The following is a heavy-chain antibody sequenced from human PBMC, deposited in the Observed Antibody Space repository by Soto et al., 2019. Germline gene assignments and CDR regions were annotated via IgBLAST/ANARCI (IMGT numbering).Heavy chain of an antibody. V-gene: IGHV4-59*08. CDR2: VHHSWGS. J-gene: IGHJ6*02. CDR3: ARQGFGPLHGLVDV. CDR1: GGSISSYY. Sequence: QVQLQESGPGLVKPSETLSLSCTVSGGSISSYYWSWFRQSPGKRMEWIGYVHHSWGSSYNPSLQSRFAISLDPSKSQFSLKVTSVTATDTAVYYCARQGFGPLHGLVDVWGQWTTVTVSS. D-gene: IGHD3-10*01.